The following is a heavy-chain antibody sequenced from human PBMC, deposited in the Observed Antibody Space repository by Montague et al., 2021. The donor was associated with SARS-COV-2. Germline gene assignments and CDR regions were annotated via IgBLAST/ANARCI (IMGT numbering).Heavy chain of an antibody. CDR1: GASFSGSY. CDR3: ARERWNIVIVPPVEYGMDV. CDR2: INNRGSV. J-gene: IGHJ6*02. V-gene: IGHV4-34*01. D-gene: IGHD2/OR15-2a*01. Sequence: SETLSLTCAVYGASFSGSYWTWIRQPPGKGLEWIGEINNRGSVNYSPSLRSRVTISVDTSRNQFSLKVTSVTAADTAVYYCARERWNIVIVPPVEYGMDVWGQGTTVTVSS.